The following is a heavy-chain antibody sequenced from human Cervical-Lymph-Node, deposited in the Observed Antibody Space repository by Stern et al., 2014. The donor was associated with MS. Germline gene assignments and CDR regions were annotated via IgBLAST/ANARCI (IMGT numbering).Heavy chain of an antibody. D-gene: IGHD1-26*01. CDR3: AKPPQRVGATNFDY. V-gene: IGHV3-23*04. Sequence: EVQLVESGGGLVPPGGSLRLSCAASGFTFSSDAMSWVRQAPGKGLERVSAISGSGGSTYYADSVKGRFTISRDNSKNTLYLQMNSLRAEDTAVYYCAKPPQRVGATNFDYWGQGTLVTVSS. CDR2: ISGSGGST. J-gene: IGHJ4*02. CDR1: GFTFSSDA.